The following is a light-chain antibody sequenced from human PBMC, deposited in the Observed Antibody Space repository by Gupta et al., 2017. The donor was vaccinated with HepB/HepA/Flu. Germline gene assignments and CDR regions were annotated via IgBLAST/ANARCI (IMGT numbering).Light chain of an antibody. J-gene: IGKJ1*01. V-gene: IGKV1-5*03. Sequence: DIQMTQSPSTLSASVGDRVTITCRASQSISSWFAWYQQKPGQAPKLLIYKASSLESGVPSRFSGSGSGTEFTLTISSLQPDDFAAYYCQQYNNYSQTFGQGTKVEIK. CDR1: QSISSW. CDR3: QQYNNYSQT. CDR2: KAS.